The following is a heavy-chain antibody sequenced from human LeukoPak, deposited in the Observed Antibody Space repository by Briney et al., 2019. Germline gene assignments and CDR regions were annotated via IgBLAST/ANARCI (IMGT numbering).Heavy chain of an antibody. D-gene: IGHD6-19*01. CDR2: IKQDGSEK. CDR3: ARNLIAVAGTLGG. Sequence: GGSLRLSRAASGFTFSSYWMSWVRQAPGKGLEWVANIKQDGSEKYYVDSVKGRFTISRDNAKNSLYLQMNSLRAEDTAVYYCARNLIAVAGTLGGWGQGTLVTVSS. V-gene: IGHV3-7*01. CDR1: GFTFSSYW. J-gene: IGHJ4*02.